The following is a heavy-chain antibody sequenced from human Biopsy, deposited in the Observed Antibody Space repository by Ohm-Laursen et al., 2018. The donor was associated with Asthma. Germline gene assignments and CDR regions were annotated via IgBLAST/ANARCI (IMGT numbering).Heavy chain of an antibody. CDR1: GFVFSQCG. Sequence: SLRLSCSASGFVFSQCGMHWVRQGPGKGLEWVALVSTDGHNKYYEDSVKGRFTISRDNSRNRLYLQINRLTVEDSAVYFCARQSGQDYGDSSGFDIWGQGTKVAVSS. J-gene: IGHJ3*02. V-gene: IGHV3-30*03. CDR3: ARQSGQDYGDSSGFDI. D-gene: IGHD3-22*01. CDR2: VSTDGHNK.